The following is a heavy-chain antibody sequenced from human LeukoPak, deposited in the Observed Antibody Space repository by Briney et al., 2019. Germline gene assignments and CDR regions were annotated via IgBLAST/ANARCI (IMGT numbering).Heavy chain of an antibody. D-gene: IGHD6-19*01. V-gene: IGHV2-70*11. J-gene: IGHJ4*02. CDR2: IDWDDDK. Sequence: SGPTLVKPTQTLTLTCTFSGFSLSTSGMCVSWIRQPPGKALEWLARIDWDDDKYYITSLKTRLTISKDTSKNQVVLTMTNMDPVDTATYYCARIQSVAGPFDYWGQGTLVTVSS. CDR3: ARIQSVAGPFDY. CDR1: GFSLSTSGMC.